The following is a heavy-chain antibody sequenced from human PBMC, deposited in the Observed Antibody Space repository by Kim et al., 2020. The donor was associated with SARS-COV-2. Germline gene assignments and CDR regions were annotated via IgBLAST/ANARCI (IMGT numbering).Heavy chain of an antibody. V-gene: IGHV4-59*01. Sequence: STTYNPSLKSRVTISVDTAKNQFSLKLSSVTAADTAVYYCARRRGGMDVWGQGTTVTVSS. CDR3: ARRRGGMDV. CDR2: ST. J-gene: IGHJ6*02.